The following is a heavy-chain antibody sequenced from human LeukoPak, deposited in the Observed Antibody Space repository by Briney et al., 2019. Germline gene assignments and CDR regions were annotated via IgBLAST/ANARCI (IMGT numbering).Heavy chain of an antibody. J-gene: IGHJ6*04. CDR3: AELGITMIGGV. CDR1: GFTFSSYS. CDR2: ISSSGSTI. D-gene: IGHD3-10*02. V-gene: IGHV3-48*01. Sequence: GGSLRLSCAASGFTFSSYSMNWVRQAPGKGLEWVSYISSSGSTIYYADSVKGRFTISRDKDKNSLYLQMNRLRAEETAVYYCAELGITMIGGVWGKGTTVTISS.